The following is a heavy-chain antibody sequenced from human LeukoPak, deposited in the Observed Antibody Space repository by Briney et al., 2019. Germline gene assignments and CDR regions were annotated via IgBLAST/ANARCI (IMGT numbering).Heavy chain of an antibody. V-gene: IGHV1-69*13. J-gene: IGHJ3*02. CDR2: IIPIFGTA. CDR1: GGTFSSYA. CDR3: ARDAAARIGAFDI. Sequence: SVKVSCKASGGTFSSYAISWVRQAPGQGLEWMGGIIPIFGTANYAQKFQGRVTITADEPTSTAYMELSSLRSEDTAVYYCARDAAARIGAFDIWGQGTMVTVSS. D-gene: IGHD6-13*01.